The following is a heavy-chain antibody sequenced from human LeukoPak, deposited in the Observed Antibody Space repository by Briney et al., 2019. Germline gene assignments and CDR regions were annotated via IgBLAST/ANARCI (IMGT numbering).Heavy chain of an antibody. J-gene: IGHJ5*02. D-gene: IGHD3-16*01. CDR2: VLYSGST. Sequence: PSETLSLTCTVSGVSISSGHYYWAWIRQPPGRGLECIASVLYSGSTYYDPSFNGRVTLSVDTSKNQFSLRLSSVTAADTAIYYCARHTIGTTLGGVPDYFDAWGQGTPVTVSS. CDR1: GVSISSGHYY. CDR3: ARHTIGTTLGGVPDYFDA. V-gene: IGHV4-39*07.